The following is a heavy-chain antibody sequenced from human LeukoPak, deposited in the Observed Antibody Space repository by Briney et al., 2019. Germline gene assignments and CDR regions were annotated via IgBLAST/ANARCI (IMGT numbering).Heavy chain of an antibody. CDR2: IKQDGSEK. CDR3: TGAISDY. V-gene: IGHV3-7*01. CDR1: GFTFSSYW. Sequence: GGSLRLSCAASGFTFSSYWMSWGRQAPGKGLEWVADIKQDGSEKYYVDSVKGRFTISRDKAKKSLYLQMNSLRAEDTAVYYCTGAISDYWGQGTLVTVSS. J-gene: IGHJ4*02. D-gene: IGHD2-21*01.